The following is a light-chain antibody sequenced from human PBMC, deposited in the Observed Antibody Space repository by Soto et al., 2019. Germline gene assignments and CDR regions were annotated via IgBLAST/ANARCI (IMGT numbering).Light chain of an antibody. CDR3: QHLNSYPIT. CDR1: QSLYSW. J-gene: IGKJ5*01. V-gene: IGKV1-5*01. CDR2: DAS. Sequence: IHRTHAPSTLSASLGDMVTITFRASQSLYSWLAWYQQKPGKAPNLLIYDASTLQSGVPSRFSGSGSGTEFTLTISTLQSDDFATYYCQHLNSYPITFGQGTRLEIK.